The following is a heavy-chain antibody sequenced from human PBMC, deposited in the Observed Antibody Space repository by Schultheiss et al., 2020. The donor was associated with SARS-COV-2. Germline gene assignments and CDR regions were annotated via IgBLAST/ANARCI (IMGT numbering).Heavy chain of an antibody. CDR2: IIPIFGTA. Sequence: SVKVSCKASGGTFSSYAISWVRQAPGQGLEWMGGIIPIFGTANYAQKFQGRVTITADESTSTAYMELSSLRAEDTAVYYCARDKGGGYSGSYDYWGQGTLVTVSS. V-gene: IGHV1-69*13. D-gene: IGHD1-26*01. J-gene: IGHJ4*02. CDR3: ARDKGGGYSGSYDY. CDR1: GGTFSSYA.